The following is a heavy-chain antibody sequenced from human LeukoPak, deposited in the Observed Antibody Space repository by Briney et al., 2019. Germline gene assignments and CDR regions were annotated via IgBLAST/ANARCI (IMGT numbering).Heavy chain of an antibody. V-gene: IGHV5-51*01. J-gene: IGHJ3*01. D-gene: IGHD1-1*01. CDR2: IYPGVSDT. CDR3: ARHGGGNDRDAFDV. Sequence: GESLKISCKGSGYSFTSYWIGWVRQMGGKGVGWMGIIYPGVSDTTYSPSFQGQVTISADKSISTAYLQWRSLKASDTAMYYCARHGGGNDRDAFDVWGQRTMVTVSS. CDR1: GYSFTSYW.